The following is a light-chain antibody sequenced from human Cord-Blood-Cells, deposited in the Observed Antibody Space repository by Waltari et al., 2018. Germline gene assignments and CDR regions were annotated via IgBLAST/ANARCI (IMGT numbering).Light chain of an antibody. CDR3: SSYTSSSTPCV. CDR2: DVS. CDR1: ISYVGGYNY. J-gene: IGLJ1*01. Sequence: ALIHTASASGSPAQSLTISGTGTISYVGGYNYVCLYQQHPGKAPKLMIYDVSNRPSGVSNRFSGSKSGNTASLTISGLQAEDEADYYCSSYTSSSTPCVFGTGTKVTVL. V-gene: IGLV2-14*01.